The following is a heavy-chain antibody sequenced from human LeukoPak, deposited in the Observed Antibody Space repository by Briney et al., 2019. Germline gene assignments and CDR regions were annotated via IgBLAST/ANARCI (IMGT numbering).Heavy chain of an antibody. Sequence: ASVTVSCKASGYTFTGYYMHWVRQAPGQGLEWMGWINPNSGGTNYAQKFQGRVTMTRDTSISTAYMELSRLRSDDTAVYYCAQYYYDSSGYSTVDAFDIWGQGTMVTVSS. D-gene: IGHD3-22*01. CDR1: GYTFTGYY. CDR3: AQYYYDSSGYSTVDAFDI. CDR2: INPNSGGT. J-gene: IGHJ3*02. V-gene: IGHV1-2*02.